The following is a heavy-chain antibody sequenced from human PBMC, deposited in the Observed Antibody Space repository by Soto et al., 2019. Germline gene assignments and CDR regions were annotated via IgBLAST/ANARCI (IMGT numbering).Heavy chain of an antibody. V-gene: IGHV1-69*01. Sequence: KVSCKASGGTFSSYAISWVRQAPGQGLEWVGGIIPIFGTANYAQKFQGRVTITADESTSTAYMELSSLRSEDTAVYYCARGRGYCSSTSCYDDGYYYYGMDVWGQGTTVTVSS. J-gene: IGHJ6*02. CDR2: IIPIFGTA. CDR3: ARGRGYCSSTSCYDDGYYYYGMDV. D-gene: IGHD2-2*01. CDR1: GGTFSSYA.